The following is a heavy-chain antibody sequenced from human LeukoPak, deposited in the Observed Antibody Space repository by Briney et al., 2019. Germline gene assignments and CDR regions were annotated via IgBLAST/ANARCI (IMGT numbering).Heavy chain of an antibody. CDR1: GYTFTGYY. CDR2: INPNSGGT. Sequence: ASVKVSCKASGYTFTGYYMHWVRQAPGQGLEWMGWINPNSGGTNYAQKFQGRVTMTRDTSISTAYMELSRLRSDDTAVYYWAREARVTRSWFDPWGQGTLVTVSS. V-gene: IGHV1-2*02. D-gene: IGHD4-17*01. CDR3: AREARVTRSWFDP. J-gene: IGHJ5*02.